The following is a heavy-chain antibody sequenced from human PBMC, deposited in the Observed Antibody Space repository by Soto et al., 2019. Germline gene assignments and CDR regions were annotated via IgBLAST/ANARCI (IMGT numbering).Heavy chain of an antibody. Sequence: QVQLVESGGGVVQPGRSLRLSCAASGFTFSSYGMHWVRQAPGKGLEWVAVISYDGSNKYYADSVKGRFTISRDNSKNTLYLQMNSLRAEDTSVYYCAKELLLLLWFGESGFDYWGQGTLVTVSS. J-gene: IGHJ4*02. V-gene: IGHV3-30*18. CDR2: ISYDGSNK. CDR1: GFTFSSYG. CDR3: AKELLLLLWFGESGFDY. D-gene: IGHD3-10*01.